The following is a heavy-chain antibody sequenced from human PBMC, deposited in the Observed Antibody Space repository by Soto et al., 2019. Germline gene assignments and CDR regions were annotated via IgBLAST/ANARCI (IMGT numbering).Heavy chain of an antibody. CDR3: VKPTEFLLHASGMDV. CDR2: ISYDGSNK. J-gene: IGHJ6*02. Sequence: QVQLVESGGGVGQPGRSLRLSCVASGFTLSSYGMHWVRQAPGKGLEWVAVISYDGSNKFYADSVKGRFTVSIDNSKNTLYRQMNSLRPADTAVYACVKPTEFLLHASGMDVWGQGSTVTVSS. V-gene: IGHV3-30*18. D-gene: IGHD3-10*01. CDR1: GFTLSSYG.